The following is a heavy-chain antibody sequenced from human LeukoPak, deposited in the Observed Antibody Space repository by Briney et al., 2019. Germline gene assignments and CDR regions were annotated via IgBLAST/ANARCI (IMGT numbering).Heavy chain of an antibody. CDR3: TRVNKLWAAVVGTREYFDY. CDR1: GFIFSDYY. V-gene: IGHV3-11*06. J-gene: IGHJ4*02. D-gene: IGHD6-19*01. Sequence: GGSLRLPCAASGFIFSDYYMSWVRQAPGKGLECVSYISSSSNYAYYADSEKGRFTISRHNPNNSLYLQMSSLRVKDTAVYYCTRVNKLWAAVVGTREYFDYWGQGTLVTVSS. CDR2: ISSSSNYA.